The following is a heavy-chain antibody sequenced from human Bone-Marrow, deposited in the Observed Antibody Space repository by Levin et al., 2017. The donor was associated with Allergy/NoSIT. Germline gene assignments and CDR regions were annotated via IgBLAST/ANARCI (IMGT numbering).Heavy chain of an antibody. D-gene: IGHD3-22*01. CDR3: ARRRNYHDTSVYDY. Sequence: SETLSLTCTVSGGSISSSSYYWGWIRQPPGKGLEWIGIIYYSGTTYYNPSLKSRVTISVDTSKNQFSLRLTSVTAADTAEYYCARRRNYHDTSVYDYWGQGTLVTVSS. CDR1: GGSISSSSYY. V-gene: IGHV4-39*01. CDR2: IYYSGTT. J-gene: IGHJ4*02.